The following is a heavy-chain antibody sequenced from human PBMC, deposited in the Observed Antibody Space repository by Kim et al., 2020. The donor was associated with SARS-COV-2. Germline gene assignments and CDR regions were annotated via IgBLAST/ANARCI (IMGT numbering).Heavy chain of an antibody. V-gene: IGHV3-21*01. CDR2: ISSSSSYI. CDR3: ASEKVTMVRGVTDRPNEGAFDI. J-gene: IGHJ3*02. CDR1: GFTFSSYS. D-gene: IGHD3-10*01. Sequence: GGSLRLSCAASGFTFSSYSMNWVRQAPGKGLEWVSSISSSSSYIYYADSVKGRFTISRDNAKNSLYLQMNSLRAEDTAVYYCASEKVTMVRGVTDRPNEGAFDIWGQGTMVTVSS.